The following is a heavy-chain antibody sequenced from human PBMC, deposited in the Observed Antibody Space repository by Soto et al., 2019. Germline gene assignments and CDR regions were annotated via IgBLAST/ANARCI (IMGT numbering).Heavy chain of an antibody. CDR3: ARRVVVPAAIEGAYYYYGMDV. D-gene: IGHD2-2*01. V-gene: IGHV1-69*06. J-gene: IGHJ6*02. CDR2: IIPVFGTA. CDR1: GVTFSSYA. Sequence: SVKVSCKASGVTFSSYAISWVRQAPGQGLEWMGGIIPVFGTANYAQKFQGRVTITADKSTSTAYMELSSLRSEDTAVYYCARRVVVPAAIEGAYYYYGMDVWGQGTTVTVSS.